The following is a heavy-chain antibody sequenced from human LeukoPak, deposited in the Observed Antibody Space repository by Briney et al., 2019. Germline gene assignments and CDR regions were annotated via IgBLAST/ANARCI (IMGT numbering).Heavy chain of an antibody. CDR1: GGSFSGYY. V-gene: IGHV4-34*01. CDR3: AATKSTVAGSYYFDY. Sequence: SETLSLTCAVYGGSFSGYYWSWIRQPPGKGLEWIGEINHSGSTNFNPSLKSRVTISVDTSRSQFSLNLSSVTAADTAVYYCAATKSTVAGSYYFDYWGQGLLVTVSS. CDR2: INHSGST. D-gene: IGHD6-19*01. J-gene: IGHJ4*02.